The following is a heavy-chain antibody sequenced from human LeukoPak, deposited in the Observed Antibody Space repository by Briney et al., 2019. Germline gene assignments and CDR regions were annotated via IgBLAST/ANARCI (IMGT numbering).Heavy chain of an antibody. CDR3: ARGRIAVAGTLVDY. CDR1: DGSFSGYY. CDR2: INHSGST. D-gene: IGHD6-19*01. V-gene: IGHV4-34*01. J-gene: IGHJ4*02. Sequence: SETLSLTCAVYDGSFSGYYWSWIRQPPGKGLEWIGEINHSGSTNYNPSLKSRVTISVDTSKNQFSLKLSSVTAADTAVYYCARGRIAVAGTLVDYWGQGTLVTVSS.